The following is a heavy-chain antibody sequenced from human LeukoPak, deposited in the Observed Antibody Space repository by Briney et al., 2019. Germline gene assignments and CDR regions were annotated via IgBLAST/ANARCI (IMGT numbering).Heavy chain of an antibody. J-gene: IGHJ1*01. CDR3: ATYSTRNAREFQS. CDR2: ISNDMTTM. Sequence: GGSLRLSCTTSGFTFSRFRMTWVRQAPGQGLEWISYISNDMTTMLHAASVQGRFTISRDNAKNSLYLQMNSLRVEDTAVYYCATYSTRNAREFQSWGQGTLVTVSS. D-gene: IGHD4-11*01. CDR1: GFTFSRFR. V-gene: IGHV3-48*04.